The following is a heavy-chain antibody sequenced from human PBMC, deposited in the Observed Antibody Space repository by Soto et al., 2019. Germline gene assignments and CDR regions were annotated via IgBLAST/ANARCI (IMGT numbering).Heavy chain of an antibody. D-gene: IGHD1-26*01. J-gene: IGHJ4*02. CDR3: ARDVGATDY. CDR2: ISAYNGNT. V-gene: IGHV1-18*01. Sequence: ASVKVSCKASGYTFTSYGISWVRQAPGQGLEWMGWISAYNGNTNYAQKFQGRVTITRDTSASTAYMELSSLRSEDTAVYYCARDVGATDYWGQGTLVTVSS. CDR1: GYTFTSYG.